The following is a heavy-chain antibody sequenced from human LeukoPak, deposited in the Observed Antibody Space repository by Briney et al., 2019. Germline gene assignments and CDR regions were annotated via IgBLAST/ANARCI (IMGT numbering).Heavy chain of an antibody. Sequence: SETLSLTCAVSGGSISSGGYSWSWIRQPPGKGLEWLGYIYHSGSTYYNPSLKSRVTISVDRSKNPFSLKLSSVTAADTAVYYCARASDYDSSSYYYFDYWGQGTLVSVST. CDR1: GGSISSGGYS. CDR3: ARASDYDSSSYYYFDY. J-gene: IGHJ4*02. CDR2: IYHSGST. D-gene: IGHD3-22*01. V-gene: IGHV4-30-2*01.